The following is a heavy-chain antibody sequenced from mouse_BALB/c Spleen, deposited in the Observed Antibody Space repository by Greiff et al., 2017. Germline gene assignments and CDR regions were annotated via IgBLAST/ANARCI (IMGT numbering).Heavy chain of an antibody. D-gene: IGHD2-10*02. V-gene: IGHV5-6-5*01. Sequence: EVKLMESGGGLVKPGGSLKLSCAASGFTFSSYAMSWVRQTPEKRLEWVASISSGGSTYYPDSVKGRFTISRDNARNILYLQMSSLRSEDTAMYYCARGREYGNSWFAYWGQGTLVTVSA. J-gene: IGHJ3*01. CDR1: GFTFSSYA. CDR3: ARGREYGNSWFAY. CDR2: ISSGGST.